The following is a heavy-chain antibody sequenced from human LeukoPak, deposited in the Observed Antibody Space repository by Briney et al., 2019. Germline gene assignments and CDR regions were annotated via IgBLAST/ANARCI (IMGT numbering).Heavy chain of an antibody. CDR2: IYTSGST. CDR3: ARENSGSYREFDY. CDR1: GGSISSYY. V-gene: IGHV4-4*07. D-gene: IGHD1-26*01. Sequence: KSSGTLSLTCTVSGGSISSYYWSWIRQPAGKGLEWIGRIYTSGSTNYSASLKSRVSMSVDTSKNQFSLKLSSVTAADTAVFYCARENSGSYREFDYWGQGTLVTVS. J-gene: IGHJ4*02.